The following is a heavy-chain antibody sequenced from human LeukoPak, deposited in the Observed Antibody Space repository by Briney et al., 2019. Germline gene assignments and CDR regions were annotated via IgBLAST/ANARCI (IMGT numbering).Heavy chain of an antibody. Sequence: ASVKVSCKASGYTFTSYGISWVRQAPGQGLEWMGWISAYNGNTNYAQKLQGRVTMTTDTSTSTAYMELRSLRSDDTAVYYCARERKSGWLSRTYNFDYWGQGTLVTVSS. D-gene: IGHD5-12*01. CDR1: GYTFTSYG. CDR2: ISAYNGNT. V-gene: IGHV1-18*01. CDR3: ARERKSGWLSRTYNFDY. J-gene: IGHJ4*02.